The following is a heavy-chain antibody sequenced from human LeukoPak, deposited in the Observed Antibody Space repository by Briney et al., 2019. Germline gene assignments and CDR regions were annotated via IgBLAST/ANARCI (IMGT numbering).Heavy chain of an antibody. CDR3: ARDHVLLWFGELLSNNWFDP. V-gene: IGHV1-18*01. CDR1: GYTFTSYG. J-gene: IGHJ5*02. CDR2: ISAYNGNT. D-gene: IGHD3-10*01. Sequence: ASVKVSCKASGYTFTSYGISWVRQAPGQGLEWMGWISAYNGNTNYAQKLQGRVTMTTDTSTSTVYMELRSLRSDDTAVYYCARDHVLLWFGELLSNNWFDPWGQGTLVTVSS.